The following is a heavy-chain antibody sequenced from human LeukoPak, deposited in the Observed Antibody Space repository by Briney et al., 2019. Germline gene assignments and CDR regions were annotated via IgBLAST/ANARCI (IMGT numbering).Heavy chain of an antibody. V-gene: IGHV1-2*06. J-gene: IGHJ3*01. Sequence: GASVKVSCKASGYTFTAYYMHWVRQVPGQGLEWMGRIIPNSGDTDYAQKFQGRVIMTRDTSISTAYMEVSRLRSDDTAVYYCARVDSGHDYGPSWGQGTTVTVSS. CDR3: ARVDSGHDYGPS. D-gene: IGHD5-12*01. CDR1: GYTFTAYY. CDR2: IIPNSGDT.